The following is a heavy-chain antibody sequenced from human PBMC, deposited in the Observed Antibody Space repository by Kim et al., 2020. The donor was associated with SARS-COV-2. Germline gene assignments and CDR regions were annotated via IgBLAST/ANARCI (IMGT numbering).Heavy chain of an antibody. J-gene: IGHJ6*03. Sequence: TVKGQLTIARDNSKNTMYLQVNDLRAEDTAVYYCAKDPSSSTYYYYYMDVWGKGTTVTVSS. D-gene: IGHD6-13*01. CDR3: AKDPSSSTYYYYYMDV. V-gene: IGHV3-23*01.